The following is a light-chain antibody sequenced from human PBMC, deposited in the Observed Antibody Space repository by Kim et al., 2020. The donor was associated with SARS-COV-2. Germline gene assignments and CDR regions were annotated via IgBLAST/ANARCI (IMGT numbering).Light chain of an antibody. Sequence: PGQTATLTCGGDNVGGKSVHWYQQKPGQAPVLVIYYDTDRPSGIPERFSGSNSGNTATLTITRVEAGDEADYHCQVWDTSSDHPGVFGGGTKLTVL. CDR3: QVWDTSSDHPGV. J-gene: IGLJ3*02. V-gene: IGLV3-21*04. CDR1: NVGGKS. CDR2: YDT.